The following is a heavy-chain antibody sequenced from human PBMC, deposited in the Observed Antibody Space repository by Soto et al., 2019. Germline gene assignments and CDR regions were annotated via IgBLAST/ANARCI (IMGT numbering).Heavy chain of an antibody. J-gene: IGHJ5*02. CDR3: ARDGSLLDGYYPFDP. V-gene: IGHV3-11*01. Sequence: GGSMRLSCAASGFTFSDYYMSWIRQAPGKGLEWVSYISSSGSTIYYADSVKGRFTISRDNAKNSLYLQMNSLRAEDTAVYYCARDGSLLDGYYPFDPWGQGTLVTVSS. D-gene: IGHD5-18*01. CDR1: GFTFSDYY. CDR2: ISSSGSTI.